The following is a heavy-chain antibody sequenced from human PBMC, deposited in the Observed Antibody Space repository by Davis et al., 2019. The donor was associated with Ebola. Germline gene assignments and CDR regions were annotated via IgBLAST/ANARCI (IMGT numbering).Heavy chain of an antibody. Sequence: ASVKVSCKASGYTFTNYAIHWVRQAPGQRLEWMGWINAGNGNTKYSQKFQARVTITRDTSASTAYMELSSLRSEDTAVYYWARDPWGPIAAARDNWFDPWGQGTLVTVSS. V-gene: IGHV1-3*01. J-gene: IGHJ5*02. CDR1: GYTFTNYA. CDR2: INAGNGNT. D-gene: IGHD6-13*01. CDR3: ARDPWGPIAAARDNWFDP.